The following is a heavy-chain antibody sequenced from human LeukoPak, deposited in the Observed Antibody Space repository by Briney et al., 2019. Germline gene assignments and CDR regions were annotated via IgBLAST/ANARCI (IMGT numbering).Heavy chain of an antibody. D-gene: IGHD3-10*01. CDR2: IYPGDSDT. CDR1: GGTFSSYA. Sequence: KVSCKASGGTFSSYAISWVRQAPGQGLEWMGIIYPGDSDTRYSPSFQGQVTISADKSISTAYLQWSSLKASDTAMYYCARLMKVRGGWFDYWGQGTLVTVSS. V-gene: IGHV5-51*01. CDR3: ARLMKVRGGWFDY. J-gene: IGHJ4*02.